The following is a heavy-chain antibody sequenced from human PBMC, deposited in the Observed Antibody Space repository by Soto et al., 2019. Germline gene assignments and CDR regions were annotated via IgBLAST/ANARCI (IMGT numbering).Heavy chain of an antibody. J-gene: IGHJ6*02. CDR3: AKDMRGGSSSSRYYYGVDV. D-gene: IGHD6-13*01. CDR1: GFTFDDYS. V-gene: IGHV3-9*01. CDR2: ISWDSGTI. Sequence: GGSLRLSCAASGFTFDDYSMHWVRQAPGKGLEWVSGISWDSGTIVYVDSVKGRFTISRDNAKNSLYLQMNSLRAEDTALYYCAKDMRGGSSSSRYYYGVDVWGQGTTVTVSS.